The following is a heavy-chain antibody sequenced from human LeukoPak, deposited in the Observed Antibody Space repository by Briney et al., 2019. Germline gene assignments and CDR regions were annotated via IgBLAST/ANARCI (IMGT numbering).Heavy chain of an antibody. CDR3: AGGGNCSSTSCYRY. CDR2: IIPILGIA. Sequence: ASVKVSCKASGGTFISYTISWVRQAPGQGLEWMGRIIPILGIANYAQKFQGRVTITADKSTSTAYMELSSLRSEDTAVYYCAGGGNCSSTSCYRYWGQGTLVTVSS. D-gene: IGHD2-2*01. J-gene: IGHJ4*02. CDR1: GGTFISYT. V-gene: IGHV1-69*02.